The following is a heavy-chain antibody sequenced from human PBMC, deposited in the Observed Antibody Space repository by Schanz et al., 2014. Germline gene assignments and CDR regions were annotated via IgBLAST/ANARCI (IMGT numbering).Heavy chain of an antibody. CDR3: ARGGPAYYFDD. J-gene: IGHJ4*02. CDR1: GFTFSDYW. V-gene: IGHV3-66*01. CDR2: IYIGGNT. Sequence: EVQLLESGGGLVQPGGSLRLSCAASGFTFSDYWMSWVRQAPGKGLEWVSFIYIGGNTYYADSVKGRFTISRDNSKNTVYIQMNSLRAEDTAVYYCARGGPAYYFDDWGQGTLVTVSS.